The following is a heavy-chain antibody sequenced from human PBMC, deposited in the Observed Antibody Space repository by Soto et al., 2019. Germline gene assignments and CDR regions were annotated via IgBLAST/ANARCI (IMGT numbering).Heavy chain of an antibody. D-gene: IGHD1-26*01. J-gene: IGHJ6*02. CDR1: GLDFSSEV. CDR2: ISCSGRTI. Sequence: VGSLRLSCAASGLDFSSEVMCWVRQAPGKGLEWVSSISCSGRTIYHADSMRGRFAISRDNSKNSLYLQLNNLRVDDTAVYYCAKVGPSCYYGMDVWGQGTTVTVSS. V-gene: IGHV3-23*01. CDR3: AKVGPSCYYGMDV.